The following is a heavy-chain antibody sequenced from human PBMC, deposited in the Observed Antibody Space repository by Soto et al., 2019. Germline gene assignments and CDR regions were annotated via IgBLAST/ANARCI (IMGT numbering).Heavy chain of an antibody. CDR3: ARELEGYYYDSSGYYGDI. CDR2: IIPIFGTA. D-gene: IGHD3-22*01. CDR1: GGTFSSYA. J-gene: IGHJ3*02. V-gene: IGHV1-69*13. Sequence: SVKVSCKASGGTFSSYAISWVRQAPGQGLEWMGGIIPIFGTANYAQKFQGRVTITADESTSTAYMELSSLRSEDTAVYYCARELEGYYYDSSGYYGDIWGQGTMVTVSS.